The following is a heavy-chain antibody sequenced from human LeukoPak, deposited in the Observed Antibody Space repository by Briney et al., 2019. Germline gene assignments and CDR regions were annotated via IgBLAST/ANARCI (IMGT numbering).Heavy chain of an antibody. Sequence: GRSLRLSCAASGFTFDDYAMHWVRQAPGKGLEWVSGISWNSGSIGYADSVKGRFTISRDNSKNTLYLQMNSLRAEDTAVYYCARDGDYYDSSGYGLFDYWGQGTLVTVSS. D-gene: IGHD3-22*01. CDR2: ISWNSGSI. CDR1: GFTFDDYA. CDR3: ARDGDYYDSSGYGLFDY. J-gene: IGHJ4*02. V-gene: IGHV3-9*01.